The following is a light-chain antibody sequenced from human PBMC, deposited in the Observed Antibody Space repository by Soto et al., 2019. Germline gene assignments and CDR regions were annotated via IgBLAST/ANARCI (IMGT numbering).Light chain of an antibody. Sequence: QSVLTQPPSVSAAPGQKVTISCSGSSSNIGTYYVSWYQQLPGTAPKLLIYENNKRPSGIPDRFSGSKSGTSATLGITGRQTGDEADYYCGTWDSGLSAGVFGGGTKLTV. CDR1: SSNIGTYY. V-gene: IGLV1-51*02. CDR3: GTWDSGLSAGV. CDR2: ENN. J-gene: IGLJ3*02.